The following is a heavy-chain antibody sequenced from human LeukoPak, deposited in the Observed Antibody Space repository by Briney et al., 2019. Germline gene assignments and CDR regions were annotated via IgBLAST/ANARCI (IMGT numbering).Heavy chain of an antibody. V-gene: IGHV1-2*02. CDR1: GYTFTGYY. J-gene: IGHJ4*02. D-gene: IGHD2-8*01. CDR2: INPNSGGT. Sequence: ASVKVSCKASGYTFTGYYMHWVRQAPGQGLEWMGWINPNSGGTNYAQKFQGRVTMTEDTSTDTAYMELSSLRSEDTAVYYCAGSLGYCTSNVCYLKYWGQGTLVTVSS. CDR3: AGSLGYCTSNVCYLKY.